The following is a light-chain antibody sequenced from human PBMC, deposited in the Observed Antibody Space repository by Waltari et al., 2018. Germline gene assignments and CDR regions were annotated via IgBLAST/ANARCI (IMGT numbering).Light chain of an antibody. CDR2: KAS. CDR3: QQYNSYWT. V-gene: IGKV1-5*03. CDR1: QSISTW. J-gene: IGKJ1*01. Sequence: DIQMTPSPSTLSASVGDRVTITCRADQSISTWLAWYQQKPGKATKLLIYKASSLESGVPSRFSGGGSGTEFTLTISSLQPEDFATYYCQQYNSYWTFGQGTKVEIK.